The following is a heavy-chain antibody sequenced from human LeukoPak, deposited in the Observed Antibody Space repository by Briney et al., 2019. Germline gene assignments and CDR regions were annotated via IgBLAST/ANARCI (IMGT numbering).Heavy chain of an antibody. D-gene: IGHD6-19*01. CDR3: ARRARISIAVAGYFDY. CDR2: ISDSGAT. Sequence: SETLSLTCTVSGGSLSNHYWSWVRLPPGKALEWIGYISDSGATLSNPSLESRVTISVDRSNNQFSLKLSSVTAADTAVYYCARRARISIAVAGYFDYWGQGTLVTVSS. CDR1: GGSLSNHY. J-gene: IGHJ4*02. V-gene: IGHV4-59*08.